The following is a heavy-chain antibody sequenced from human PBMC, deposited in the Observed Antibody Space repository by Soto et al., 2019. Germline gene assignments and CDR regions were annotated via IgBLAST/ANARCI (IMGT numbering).Heavy chain of an antibody. V-gene: IGHV3-30*18. D-gene: IGHD1-26*01. J-gene: IGHJ6*02. CDR3: AKGNGGSKGSFYYYGMDV. Sequence: GGSLRLSCAASGFTFSHYAMYWVRQAPGKGLEWVAVVSSDGINEYSADSVKGRFTISRDNSKNTPYLQMDSLRDEDTAVYYCAKGNGGSKGSFYYYGMDVWGQGTTVTVSS. CDR2: VSSDGINE. CDR1: GFTFSHYA.